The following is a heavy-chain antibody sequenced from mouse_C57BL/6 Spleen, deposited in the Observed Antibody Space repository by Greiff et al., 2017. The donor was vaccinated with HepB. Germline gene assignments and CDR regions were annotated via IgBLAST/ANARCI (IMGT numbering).Heavy chain of an antibody. Sequence: EVKLVESEGGLVQPGSSMKLSCTASGFTFSDYYMAWVRQVPEKGLEWVANINYDGSSTYYLDSLKSRFIISRDNAKNMLYLQISSLKSEDTATYYCAREGILYGYDEEYYFDYWGQGTTLTVSS. CDR3: AREGILYGYDEEYYFDY. J-gene: IGHJ2*01. CDR1: GFTFSDYY. CDR2: INYDGSST. V-gene: IGHV5-16*01. D-gene: IGHD2-2*01.